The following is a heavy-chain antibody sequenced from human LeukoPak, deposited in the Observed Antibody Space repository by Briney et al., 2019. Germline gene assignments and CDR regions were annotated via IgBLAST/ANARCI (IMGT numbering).Heavy chain of an antibody. Sequence: GGSLRLSCAASGFTFSSYSMNWVRQAPGKGLEWVSSISSSSYIYYADSVKGRFTISRDNAKNSLYLQMNSLRAEDTAVYYCARVSHSYANFGGYYFDYWGQGTLVTVSS. CDR3: ARVSHSYANFGGYYFDY. D-gene: IGHD5-18*01. V-gene: IGHV3-21*01. J-gene: IGHJ4*02. CDR2: ISSSSYI. CDR1: GFTFSSYS.